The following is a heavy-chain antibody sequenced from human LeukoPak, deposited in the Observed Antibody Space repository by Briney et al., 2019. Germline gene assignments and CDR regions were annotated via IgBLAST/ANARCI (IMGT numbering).Heavy chain of an antibody. CDR2: IQYDGSNE. J-gene: IGHJ4*02. CDR1: GFTFSSYG. CDR3: AKDPEYSGSYYYFDY. Sequence: GGSLRLSCAASGFTFSSYGMHWVRQAPGKGLEWVAYIQYDGSNEQYAHSVKGRFRISRDSSKNILYLQMNSLRAEDTAVYYCAKDPEYSGSYYYFDYWGQGTLVTVSS. V-gene: IGHV3-30*02. D-gene: IGHD1-26*01.